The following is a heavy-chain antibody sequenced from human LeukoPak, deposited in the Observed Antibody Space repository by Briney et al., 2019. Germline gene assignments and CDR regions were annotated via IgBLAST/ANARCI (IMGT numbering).Heavy chain of an antibody. J-gene: IGHJ4*02. CDR2: ISYDGSNK. Sequence: PGGSLRLSCAASGFTFSSYGMHWVRQAPGKGLEWVAVISYDGSNKYYADSVKGRFTISRENSENTLHLQMNSLRAEDTAVYYCAKDHYYYGSGIYFMHYFDYWGQGTLVTVSS. V-gene: IGHV3-30*18. CDR3: AKDHYYYGSGIYFMHYFDY. CDR1: GFTFSSYG. D-gene: IGHD3-10*01.